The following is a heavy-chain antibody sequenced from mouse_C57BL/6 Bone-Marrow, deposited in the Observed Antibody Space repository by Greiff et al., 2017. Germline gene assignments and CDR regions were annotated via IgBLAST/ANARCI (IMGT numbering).Heavy chain of an antibody. CDR2: IYPRSGNT. CDR3: ARTRYLAY. V-gene: IGHV1-81*01. D-gene: IGHD2-12*01. J-gene: IGHJ3*01. Sequence: QVQLQQSGAELARPGASVKLSCKASGYTFTSYGISWVKQRTGQGLEWIGEIYPRSGNTYYNEKFKGKATLTADKSSSTAYMELRSLTSEDSAVYFCARTRYLAYWGQGTLVTVSA. CDR1: GYTFTSYG.